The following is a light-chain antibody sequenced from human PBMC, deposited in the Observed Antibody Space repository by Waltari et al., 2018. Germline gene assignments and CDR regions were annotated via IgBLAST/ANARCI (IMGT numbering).Light chain of an antibody. J-gene: IGLJ2*01. CDR3: AAWDDSLSGVV. CDR2: RNN. V-gene: IGLV1-47*01. CDR1: TSNIGNNY. Sequence: QSVLTQPPSASGTPGQSIAISCSGSTSNIGNNYVYLYQQFPGTAPKPLIYRNNQRPSGVPDRFSGSKSGPSASLAISGLQSEDEADYYCAAWDDSLSGVVFGGGTKVTVL.